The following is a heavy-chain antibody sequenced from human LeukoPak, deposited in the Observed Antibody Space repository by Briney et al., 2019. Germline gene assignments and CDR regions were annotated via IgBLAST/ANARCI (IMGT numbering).Heavy chain of an antibody. CDR1: GFTFSSYG. CDR2: IWYDGSNK. D-gene: IGHD4-17*01. Sequence: PGRSLRLSCAASGFTFSSYGMHWVRQAPGKGLEWVAVIWYDGSNKYYADSVKGRFTISRDNSKNTLYLQMNSLRAEDTAVYYCAKGNGDYYYYYYMDVWGKGTTVTVSS. J-gene: IGHJ6*03. CDR3: AKGNGDYYYYYYMDV. V-gene: IGHV3-33*06.